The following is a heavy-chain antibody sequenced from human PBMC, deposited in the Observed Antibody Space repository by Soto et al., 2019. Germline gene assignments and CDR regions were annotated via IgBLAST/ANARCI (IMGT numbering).Heavy chain of an antibody. D-gene: IGHD6-6*01. V-gene: IGHV4-31*03. J-gene: IGHJ4*02. CDR3: ARNNMIAARVFDY. CDR1: GGSISSGGYY. Sequence: QVQLQESGPGLVKPSQTLSLTCTVSGGSISSGGYYWSWIRQHPGKGLEWIGYISYSGSTYYNPSLKSRVTISVDTSKNQFSLKLSSVTAADTAVYYCARNNMIAARVFDYWGQGTLVTVSS. CDR2: ISYSGST.